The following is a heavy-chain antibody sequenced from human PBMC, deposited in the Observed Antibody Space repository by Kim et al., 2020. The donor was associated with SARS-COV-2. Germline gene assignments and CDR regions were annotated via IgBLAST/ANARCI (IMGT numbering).Heavy chain of an antibody. CDR2: IYYSGST. D-gene: IGHD3-22*01. Sequence: SETLSLTCTVSGGSISSYYWSWIRQPPGKGLEWIGYIYYSGSTNYNPSPKSRVTISVDTSKNQFSLKLSTVTAADTAVYYCAGEGRYYDSSGYDDHGMDVWGQGTPVTVSS. CDR1: GGSISSYY. V-gene: IGHV4-59*13. J-gene: IGHJ6*02. CDR3: AGEGRYYDSSGYDDHGMDV.